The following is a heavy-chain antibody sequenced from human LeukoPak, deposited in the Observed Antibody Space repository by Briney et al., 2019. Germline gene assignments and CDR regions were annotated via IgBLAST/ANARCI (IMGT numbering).Heavy chain of an antibody. D-gene: IGHD2/OR15-2a*01. Sequence: GGSLRLSCAASGFTYSSYAMSWVRQAPGQGLEWVSGISGDGGSTYYVDSVKGRFTISRDNSKNTLYLHMNSLRAEDTAVYYCAKALNTSRTQIECWGQGTLVTVSS. V-gene: IGHV3-23*01. CDR1: GFTYSSYA. J-gene: IGHJ4*02. CDR3: AKALNTSRTQIEC. CDR2: ISGDGGST.